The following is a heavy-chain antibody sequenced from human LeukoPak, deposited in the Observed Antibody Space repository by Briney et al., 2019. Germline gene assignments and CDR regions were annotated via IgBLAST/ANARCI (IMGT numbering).Heavy chain of an antibody. D-gene: IGHD2-2*01. Sequence: GGSLRLSCAASGFTFSIYAMSWVRQAPGEGLEWVSGITGSATSTSYADSVQGRFTISRDNAKNSLYLQMNSLRAEDTAVYYCARDKDIVVVPAAHMDVWGKGTTVTVSS. J-gene: IGHJ6*03. CDR2: ITGSATST. CDR1: GFTFSIYA. CDR3: ARDKDIVVVPAAHMDV. V-gene: IGHV3-23*01.